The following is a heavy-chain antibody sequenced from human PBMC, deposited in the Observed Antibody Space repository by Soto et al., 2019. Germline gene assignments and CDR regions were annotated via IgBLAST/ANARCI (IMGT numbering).Heavy chain of an antibody. V-gene: IGHV3-23*01. CDR3: AKRQGILHGAFDY. CDR2: ISGSGGTT. D-gene: IGHD1-20*01. Sequence: EVQLLESGGGLVQPGGSLRLSCTASGFTFSNYAMSWVRQAPGKGLEWVSDISGSGGTTYYADSVKGRVTISRDNSKNTLDLQVNSLRAEDTAVYYCAKRQGILHGAFDYLGQGTLVTVSS. CDR1: GFTFSNYA. J-gene: IGHJ4*02.